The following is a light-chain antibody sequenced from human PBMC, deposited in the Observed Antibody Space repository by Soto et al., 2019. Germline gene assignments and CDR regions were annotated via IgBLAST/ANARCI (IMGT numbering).Light chain of an antibody. CDR2: SNN. V-gene: IGLV1-44*01. CDR1: SSNIGSKT. Sequence: QSVLTQPPSASGTPGQRVTISCCGSSSNIGSKTVNWYQQLPGTAPKLLIYSNNQRPSGVPDRFSGSKSGTSASLAISGLQSEDEAGYYCAAWDDSLNGVVFGGGTKLTVL. J-gene: IGLJ2*01. CDR3: AAWDDSLNGVV.